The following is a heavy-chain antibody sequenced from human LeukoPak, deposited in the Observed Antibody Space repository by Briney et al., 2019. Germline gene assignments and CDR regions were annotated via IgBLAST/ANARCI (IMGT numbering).Heavy chain of an antibody. Sequence: KPSETLSLTCAVYGGSFSGYYWSWIRQPPGKGLEWIGEINHSGSTNYNPSLKSRVTISVDTSKNQFPLKLSSVTAADTAVYYCARVYYYYMDVWGKGTTVTVSS. J-gene: IGHJ6*03. CDR2: INHSGST. V-gene: IGHV4-34*01. CDR3: ARVYYYYMDV. CDR1: GGSFSGYY.